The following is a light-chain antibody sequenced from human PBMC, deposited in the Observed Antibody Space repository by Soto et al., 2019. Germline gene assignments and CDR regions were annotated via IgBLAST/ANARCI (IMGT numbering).Light chain of an antibody. V-gene: IGKV3-11*01. CDR2: DAS. CDR1: QSVRRY. CDR3: QQRSNWPPGT. J-gene: IGKJ4*01. Sequence: EIVLTQSPGTLSLSPGERATLSCRPSQSVRRYFAWYQQKPGQAPRLLIYDASNRATGIPARFSGSGSGTDFTLTISSLEPEDFAVYYCQQRSNWPPGTFGGGTKVYIK.